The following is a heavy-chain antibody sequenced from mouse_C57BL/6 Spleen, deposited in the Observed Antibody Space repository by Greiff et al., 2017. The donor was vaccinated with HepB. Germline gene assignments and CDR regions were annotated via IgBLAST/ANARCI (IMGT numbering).Heavy chain of an antibody. J-gene: IGHJ4*01. CDR1: GYTFTSYW. D-gene: IGHD1-1*01. V-gene: IGHV1-64*01. CDR3: AVITTVLPYAMDY. CDR2: IHPNSGST. Sequence: VQLQQSGPELVKPGASVKISCKASGYTFTSYWMHWVKQRPGQGLEWIGMIHPNSGSTNYNEKFKSKATLTVDKSSSTAYMQLSSLTSEDSAVYYCAVITTVLPYAMDYWGQGTSVTVSS.